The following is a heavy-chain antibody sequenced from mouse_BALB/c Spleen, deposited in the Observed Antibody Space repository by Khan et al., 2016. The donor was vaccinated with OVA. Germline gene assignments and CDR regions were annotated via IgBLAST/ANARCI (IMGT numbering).Heavy chain of an antibody. CDR3: ARSGTITTVVATDFDY. CDR2: IKYSGST. D-gene: IGHD1-1*01. V-gene: IGHV3-2*02. J-gene: IGHJ2*01. Sequence: EVQLQESGPGLVKPSQSLSLTCTVTGYSINSDYAWNWIRQFPGNKLEWMGYIKYSGSTSYNPSLKSRISVNRDTSKKQFFLQLNSVTAEDTATFYCARSGTITTVVATDFDYWGQGTTLTVSS. CDR1: GYSINSDYA.